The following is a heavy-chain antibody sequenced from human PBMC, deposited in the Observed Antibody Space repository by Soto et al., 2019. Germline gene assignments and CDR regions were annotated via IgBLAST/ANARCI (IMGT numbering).Heavy chain of an antibody. V-gene: IGHV1-18*01. J-gene: IGHJ6*02. D-gene: IGHD2-8*01. Sequence: KLSSKWSPYTSPRYGSIRARQVPGRWVEWLGWNSAYNGNKNYAQKLQGGVTMTTDTPTSTAYMELKSLRSDDTAVYYCARDTMVLMVYAIRNYYYGMAVGGQGTTVTVSS. CDR1: PYTSPRYG. CDR2: NSAYNGNK. CDR3: ARDTMVLMVYAIRNYYYGMAV.